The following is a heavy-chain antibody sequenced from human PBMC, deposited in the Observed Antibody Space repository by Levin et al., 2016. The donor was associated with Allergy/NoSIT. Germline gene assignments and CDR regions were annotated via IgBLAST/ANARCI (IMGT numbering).Heavy chain of an antibody. CDR3: APQQLEKYLGPRDDGGTRGTDY. V-gene: IGHV4-34*01. D-gene: IGHD6-13*01. CDR2: INHSGST. J-gene: IGHJ4*02. CDR1: GGSFSGYY. Sequence: SETLSLTCAVYGGSFSGYYWSWIRQPPGKGLEWIGEINHSGSTNYNPSFKSRVTISVDTTKNQFSLKLSSVTAADTAVYYCAPQQLEKYLGPRDDGGTRGTDYWGQGSLVTVSS.